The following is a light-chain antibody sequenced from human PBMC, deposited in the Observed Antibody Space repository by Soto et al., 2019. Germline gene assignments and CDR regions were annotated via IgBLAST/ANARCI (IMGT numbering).Light chain of an antibody. J-gene: IGLJ1*01. CDR2: QVS. V-gene: IGLV2-14*01. CDR1: SSDVGGYNY. Sequence: QSVLTQPASVSGSPGQSITISCTGTSSDVGGYNYVSWYQQHPGNAPKLMIYQVSNRPSGVSNRFSGSKSGNTASLTISGLQAEDEADYYCTSFTSTSSLVVFGTGTKLTVL. CDR3: TSFTSTSSLVV.